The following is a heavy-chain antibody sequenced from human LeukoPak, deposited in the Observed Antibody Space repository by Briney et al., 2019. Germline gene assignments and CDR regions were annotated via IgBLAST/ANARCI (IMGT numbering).Heavy chain of an antibody. Sequence: ASETLSLTCTVSGGSISSSSYYWGWIRQPPGKGLEWIGSIYYSGSTYYNASLKSRVIISVDTSKNQFSLKVRSVTAADTAVYYCAGQDSTRYCSAGSCFSDYWGQGTLVTVSS. V-gene: IGHV4-39*01. CDR1: GGSISSSSYY. D-gene: IGHD2-15*01. CDR3: AGQDSTRYCSAGSCFSDY. CDR2: IYYSGST. J-gene: IGHJ4*02.